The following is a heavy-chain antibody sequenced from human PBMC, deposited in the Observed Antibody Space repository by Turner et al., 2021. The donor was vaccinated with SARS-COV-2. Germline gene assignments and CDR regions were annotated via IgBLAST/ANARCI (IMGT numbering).Heavy chain of an antibody. V-gene: IGHV3-33*01. J-gene: IGHJ4*02. CDR2: IWYAGSYK. D-gene: IGHD1-7*01. CDR3: ARDGGTGTTFPFFDY. Sequence: QVQLVESGGGVVQPGRSLRLSCAASGFTFSSYGMHWVRQAPGKGLEWVAVIWYAGSYKCYADSVKGRFTISRDNSKNTLYLQMNSLRAEDTALYYCARDGGTGTTFPFFDYWGQGTLVTVSS. CDR1: GFTFSSYG.